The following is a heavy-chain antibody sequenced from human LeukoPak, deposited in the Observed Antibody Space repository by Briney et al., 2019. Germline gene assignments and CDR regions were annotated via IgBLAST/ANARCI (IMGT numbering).Heavy chain of an antibody. J-gene: IGHJ5*02. V-gene: IGHV1-18*04. CDR3: ARRVSNWFDP. Sequence: ASVRVSCKASGYTFTSYNIIWVRQAPGQGLEWMAWISPYNGNTNYAQNLQGRVTLTLDTSTTTAYMELRSLGSDDTAVYYCARRVSNWFDPWGQGTLVTVSS. CDR1: GYTFTSYN. CDR2: ISPYNGNT.